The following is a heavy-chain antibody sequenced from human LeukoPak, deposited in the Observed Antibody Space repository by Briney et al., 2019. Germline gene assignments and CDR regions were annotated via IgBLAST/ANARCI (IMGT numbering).Heavy chain of an antibody. Sequence: SETLSLTCAVYGGSFSGYYWSWIRQPPGKGLEWIGEINHSGSTNYNPSLKSRVTISVDTSKNQFSLKLSSVTAADTAVYYCARAEMTTAAFDYWGQGTLVTVSS. CDR2: INHSGST. CDR3: ARAEMTTAAFDY. J-gene: IGHJ4*02. CDR1: GGSFSGYY. V-gene: IGHV4-34*01. D-gene: IGHD4-11*01.